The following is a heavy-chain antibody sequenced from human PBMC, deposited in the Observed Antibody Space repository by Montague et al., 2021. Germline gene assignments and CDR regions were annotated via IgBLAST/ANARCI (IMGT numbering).Heavy chain of an antibody. CDR3: ASDRGPFDY. Sequence: SETLSLTCAVSGGSLSEYYWTWIRQSPEKGLEWIGEVRHIGSTNYNPSLKSRVTMSVDKSKNQFSLKLRSVTAADTAVYYCASDRGPFDYWGQGTVVTVSS. CDR1: GGSLSEYY. J-gene: IGHJ4*02. CDR2: VRHIGST. V-gene: IGHV4-34*01. D-gene: IGHD3-10*01.